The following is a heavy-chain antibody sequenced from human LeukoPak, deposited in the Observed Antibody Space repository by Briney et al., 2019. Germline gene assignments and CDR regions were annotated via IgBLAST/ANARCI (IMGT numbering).Heavy chain of an antibody. CDR2: ITSRGGSI. V-gene: IGHV3-21*06. CDR1: GFTFSSYG. CDR3: AREAYTGFDLEAFDS. J-gene: IGHJ4*02. D-gene: IGHD5-12*01. Sequence: GGSLRLSCAASGFTFSSYGLNWVGQAPGKGLEWVSPITSRGGSIYYADSVKGRFTISRDNAKSSLYLQMNSLRVEDTAVYYCAREAYTGFDLEAFDSWGQGTRVTVSS.